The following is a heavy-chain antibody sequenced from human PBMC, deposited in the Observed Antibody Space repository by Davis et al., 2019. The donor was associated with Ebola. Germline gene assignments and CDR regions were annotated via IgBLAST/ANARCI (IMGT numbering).Heavy chain of an antibody. CDR1: GFTFSSYA. CDR3: AKDGYSSGWNYFDY. V-gene: IGHV3-23*01. J-gene: IGHJ4*02. CDR2: ITGSGSLT. D-gene: IGHD6-19*01. Sequence: GGSLRLSCAASGFTFSSYAMSWVRQTPGKGLEWVSAITGSGSLTGYADSVKGRFTISRDNSKNTLYLQMNSLRAEDTAVYYCAKDGYSSGWNYFDYWGQGTLVTVSS.